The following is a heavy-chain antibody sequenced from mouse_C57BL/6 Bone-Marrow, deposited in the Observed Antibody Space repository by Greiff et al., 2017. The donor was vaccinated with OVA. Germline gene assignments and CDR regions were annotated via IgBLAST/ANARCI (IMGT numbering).Heavy chain of an antibody. CDR3: ARPPYCYGSSYWYFDV. Sequence: EVQVVESGGDLVKPGGSLKLSCAASGFTFSSYGMSWVRQTPDKRLEWVATISSGGSYTYYPDSVKGRFTISRDNAKNTLYLQMSSLKSEDTAMYYCARPPYCYGSSYWYFDVWGTGTTVTVSS. V-gene: IGHV5-6*01. J-gene: IGHJ1*03. D-gene: IGHD1-1*01. CDR1: GFTFSSYG. CDR2: ISSGGSYT.